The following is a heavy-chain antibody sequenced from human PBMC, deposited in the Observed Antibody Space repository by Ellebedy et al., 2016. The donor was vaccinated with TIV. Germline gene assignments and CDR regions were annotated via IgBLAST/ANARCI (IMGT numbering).Heavy chain of an antibody. CDR1: GGSISNSDYY. D-gene: IGHD3-9*01. CDR3: ARIDSWQPIDD. J-gene: IGHJ4*02. Sequence: MPSETLSLTCTVSGGSISNSDYYWNWIRQPPGKGLEWIGSIYYSGSAYYNPSFKSRVTLSADTSKNHFSLNLTSVTAADTAVYYCARIDSWQPIDDWGQGILVTVSS. CDR2: IYYSGSA. V-gene: IGHV4-39*02.